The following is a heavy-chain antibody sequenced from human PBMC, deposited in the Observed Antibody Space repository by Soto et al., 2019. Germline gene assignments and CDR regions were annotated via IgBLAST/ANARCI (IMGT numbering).Heavy chain of an antibody. J-gene: IGHJ5*02. CDR3: GTLYMTPESWFDP. V-gene: IGHV4-39*01. D-gene: IGHD2-15*01. CDR1: GGNISSSGYC. CDR2: SYSRGTP. Sequence: SVTQSLTCAVSGGNISSSGYCRGMNRPTPGRALASLGSSYSRGTPDSNPSLKRRVPISVATSKNPFSLKVTSVTAADTAVYNRGTLYMTPESWFDPWGQGTLVTVSS.